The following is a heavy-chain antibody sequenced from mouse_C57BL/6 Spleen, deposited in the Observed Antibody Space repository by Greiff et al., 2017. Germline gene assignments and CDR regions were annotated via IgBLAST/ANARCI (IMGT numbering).Heavy chain of an antibody. CDR2: ISYDGSN. Sequence: EVKLMESGPGLVKPSQSLSLTCSVTGYSITSGYYWNWIRQFPGNKLEWMGYISYDGSNNYNPSLKNRISITRDTSKNPFFLKLKSVTTGDTATYYCARDYGSRGAMDYWGQGTSVTVSS. CDR1: GYSITSGYY. D-gene: IGHD1-1*01. CDR3: ARDYGSRGAMDY. V-gene: IGHV3-6*01. J-gene: IGHJ4*01.